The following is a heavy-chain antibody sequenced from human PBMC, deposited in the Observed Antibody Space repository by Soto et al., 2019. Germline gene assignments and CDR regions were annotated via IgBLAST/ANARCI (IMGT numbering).Heavy chain of an antibody. V-gene: IGHV5-51*01. D-gene: IGHD3-16*01. CDR3: ARSQFDYVWGTSGYFDS. Sequence: GESLKISCKGSGYSFSTHWVGWVRQTPGKGLEWMGIIYPGDSDARYSPSFKGQVTISVDESITTAFLQWSSLKASDTAMYYCARSQFDYVWGTSGYFDSWGQGTLVTVSS. J-gene: IGHJ4*02. CDR2: IYPGDSDA. CDR1: GYSFSTHW.